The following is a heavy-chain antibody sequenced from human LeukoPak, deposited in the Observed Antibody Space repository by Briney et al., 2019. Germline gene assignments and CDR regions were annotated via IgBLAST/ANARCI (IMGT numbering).Heavy chain of an antibody. Sequence: SETLSLTCTVSGGSISSGTYYWGWIRQPPRKGLEWIGSIYYSGSTYYNPSLKSRVTISVDTSKNQFSLKLSSVTAADTAVYYCASGHIVVVVAATSTFDIWGQGTVVTVSS. CDR1: GGSISSGTYY. J-gene: IGHJ3*02. V-gene: IGHV4-39*01. CDR2: IYYSGST. CDR3: ASGHIVVVVAATSTFDI. D-gene: IGHD2-15*01.